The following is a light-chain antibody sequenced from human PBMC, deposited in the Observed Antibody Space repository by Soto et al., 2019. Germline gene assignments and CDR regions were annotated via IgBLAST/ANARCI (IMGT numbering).Light chain of an antibody. J-gene: IGKJ2*01. CDR2: AAS. V-gene: IGKV1-39*01. CDR3: QQSYRFPRT. CDR1: QSISNY. Sequence: DIQMTQSPSSLSASVGDRVTITCRASQSISNYLNWYQQKAGKAPKVLIHAASSLQSGVTSRFSGSGSGTDFTLTISSLQAEDFATYYCQQSYRFPRTFGQGTKLEIK.